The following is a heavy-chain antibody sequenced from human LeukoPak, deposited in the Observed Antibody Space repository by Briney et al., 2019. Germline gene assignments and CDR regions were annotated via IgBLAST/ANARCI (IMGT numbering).Heavy chain of an antibody. Sequence: SETLSLTCAVYGGSFSGYYWSWIRQPPGKGLEWIGEINHSGSTNYNPSLKSRVTISVGTSKNQFSLKLSSVTAADTAVYYCARGRSHNYYYDSSGRFDYWGQGTLVTVSS. V-gene: IGHV4-34*01. J-gene: IGHJ4*02. CDR1: GGSFSGYY. CDR2: INHSGST. CDR3: ARGRSHNYYYDSSGRFDY. D-gene: IGHD3-22*01.